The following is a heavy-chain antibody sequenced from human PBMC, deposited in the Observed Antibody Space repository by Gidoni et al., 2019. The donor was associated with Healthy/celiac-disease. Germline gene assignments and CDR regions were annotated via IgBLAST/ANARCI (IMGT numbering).Heavy chain of an antibody. CDR1: GFTFSSYS. CDR3: ARSLGDYYDSSGMPN. V-gene: IGHV3-48*02. J-gene: IGHJ4*02. D-gene: IGHD3-22*01. CDR2: ISSSSSTI. Sequence: EVQLVASGGGLVPPGGSLRLSCAASGFTFSSYSMNWVRQAPGKGLEWVSYISSSSSTIYYADSVKGRFTISRDNAKNSLYLQMNSLRDEDTAVYYCARSLGDYYDSSGMPNWGQGTLVTVSS.